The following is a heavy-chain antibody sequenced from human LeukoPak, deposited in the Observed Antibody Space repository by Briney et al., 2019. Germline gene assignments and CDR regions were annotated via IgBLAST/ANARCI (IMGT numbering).Heavy chain of an antibody. CDR3: SSLADY. D-gene: IGHD3-3*02. CDR2: IRSKANNYAT. Sequence: GGSLRLSCAASGFXFSGSAXXWVXXASXKXLEWVGRIRSKANNYATAYAASVKGRFTISRDDSKNTAYLQMNSLKTEDAAVYYCSSLADYWGQGTLVTVSS. CDR1: GFXFSGSA. J-gene: IGHJ4*02. V-gene: IGHV3-73*01.